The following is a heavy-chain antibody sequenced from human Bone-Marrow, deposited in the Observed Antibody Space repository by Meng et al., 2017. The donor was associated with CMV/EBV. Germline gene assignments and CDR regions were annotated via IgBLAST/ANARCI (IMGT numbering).Heavy chain of an antibody. V-gene: IGHV4-38-2*02. CDR3: ARAYCGGDCYSYNWFDP. CDR1: GYSISSGYY. Sequence: SETLSLTCTVSGYSISSGYYWGWIRQPPGKGLEWIGSIYHSGSTYYNPSLKSRVTISVDTSKNQFSLKLSSVTAADTAVYYCARAYCGGDCYSYNWFDPWGQGTLVTVSS. D-gene: IGHD2-21*01. J-gene: IGHJ5*02. CDR2: IYHSGST.